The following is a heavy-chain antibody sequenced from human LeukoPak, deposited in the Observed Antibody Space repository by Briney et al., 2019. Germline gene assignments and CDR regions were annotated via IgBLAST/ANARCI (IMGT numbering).Heavy chain of an antibody. CDR2: IKPDGSAK. CDR1: GFTFSSYW. CDR3: ATDGAGLDT. J-gene: IGHJ5*02. V-gene: IGHV3-7*03. Sequence: GGSLRLSCAVSGFTFSSYWMTWVRQAPGKGLEGVANIKPDGSAKNYVDSVEGRFTIARDNAKKSLYLEMNNLRAEDTAVYYCATDGAGLDTWGQGGLVTVSS.